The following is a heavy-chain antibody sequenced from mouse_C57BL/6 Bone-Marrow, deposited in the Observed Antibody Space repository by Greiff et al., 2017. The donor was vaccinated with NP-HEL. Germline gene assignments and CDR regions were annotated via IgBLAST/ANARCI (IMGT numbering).Heavy chain of an antibody. CDR2: IYPRSGNT. CDR1: GYTFTSYG. V-gene: IGHV1-81*01. Sequence: QVQLQQSGAELARPGASVQLSCKASGYTFTSYGISWVKQRTGQGLEWIGEIYPRSGNTYYNEKFKGKATLTADKSSSTAYMELRSLTSEDSAVYVCARPGSSYWYFDVWGTGTTVTVSS. J-gene: IGHJ1*03. D-gene: IGHD1-1*01. CDR3: ARPGSSYWYFDV.